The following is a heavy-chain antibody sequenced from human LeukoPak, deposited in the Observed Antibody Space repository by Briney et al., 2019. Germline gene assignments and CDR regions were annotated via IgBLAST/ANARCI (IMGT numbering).Heavy chain of an antibody. CDR1: GFNFRSYA. V-gene: IGHV3-23*01. Sequence: PGGSLRLSCAASGFNFRSYAMSWVRQAPGKGLEWVSVISGSGGSTDYADSVKGRFSISRDNSNNTLYLQMNSLRAEDAAVYYCAKSTSSWERVDYWGQGTLVTVSS. CDR2: ISGSGGST. CDR3: AKSTSSWERVDY. J-gene: IGHJ4*02. D-gene: IGHD6-13*01.